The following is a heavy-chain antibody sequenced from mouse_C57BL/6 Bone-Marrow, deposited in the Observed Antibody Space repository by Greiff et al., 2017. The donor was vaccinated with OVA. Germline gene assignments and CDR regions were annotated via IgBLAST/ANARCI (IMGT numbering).Heavy chain of an antibody. CDR2: IRSKSSNYAT. CDR3: VRGGRLLRSFDY. D-gene: IGHD1-1*01. Sequence: EVQGVESGGGLVQPKGSLKLSCAASGFTFNTYAMHWVRQAPGKGLEWVARIRSKSSNYATYYADSVKDRFTISRDDSQSMLYLQMNNLKTEDTAMYYCVRGGRLLRSFDYWGQGTTLTVSS. J-gene: IGHJ2*01. CDR1: GFTFNTYA. V-gene: IGHV10-3*01.